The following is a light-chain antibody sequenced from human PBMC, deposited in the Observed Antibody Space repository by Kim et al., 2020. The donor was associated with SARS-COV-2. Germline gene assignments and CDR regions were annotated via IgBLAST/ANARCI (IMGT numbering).Light chain of an antibody. CDR1: KLGDKY. CDR2: QDT. Sequence: VSPEQTATITCAGDKLGDKYVCWYQQKPGQSPILVIYQDTKRPSGIPERFSGSNSGNTATLTISGTQAMDEADYYCQAWATSTVVFGGGTQLTVL. CDR3: QAWATSTVV. J-gene: IGLJ2*01. V-gene: IGLV3-1*01.